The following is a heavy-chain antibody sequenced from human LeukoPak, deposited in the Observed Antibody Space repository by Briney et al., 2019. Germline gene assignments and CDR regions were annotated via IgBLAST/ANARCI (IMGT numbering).Heavy chain of an antibody. V-gene: IGHV3-21*01. D-gene: IGHD1-26*01. CDR2: ISSSSSYI. Sequence: PGGSLRLSCAASGFTFSSYSMNSVRQAPGKGLEWVSSISSSSSYIYYAESVKGRFTISRDNAKNSLYLQMNSLRAEDTAVYYCAREAVGATHFDYWGQGTLVTVSS. J-gene: IGHJ4*02. CDR1: GFTFSSYS. CDR3: AREAVGATHFDY.